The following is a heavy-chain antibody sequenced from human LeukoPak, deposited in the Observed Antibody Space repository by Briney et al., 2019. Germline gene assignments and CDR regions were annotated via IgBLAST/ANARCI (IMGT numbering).Heavy chain of an antibody. CDR1: GLTFSSYA. V-gene: IGHV3-23*01. CDR2: ISGSGGST. J-gene: IGHJ3*02. CDR3: AKDNWNFRDAFDI. D-gene: IGHD1-1*01. Sequence: GGSLRLSCAASGLTFSSYAMSWVRQAPGKGLEWVSAISGSGGSTYYADSVKGRFTISRDNSKNSLYLQMNSLKAEDTAVYYCAKDNWNFRDAFDIWGQGTMITVSS.